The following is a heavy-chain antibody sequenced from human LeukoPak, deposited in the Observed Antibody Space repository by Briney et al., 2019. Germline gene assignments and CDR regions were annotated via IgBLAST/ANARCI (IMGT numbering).Heavy chain of an antibody. V-gene: IGHV3-23*01. CDR3: AKGRIAPDD. D-gene: IGHD2-15*01. CDR1: GFTFSDYG. J-gene: IGHJ4*02. Sequence: GGSLRLACAASGFTFSDYGMSWVRQAPGKGLEWVSGTSGSGGSTYYADSVKGRFSISRDNSRNTLYLQMNSLRAEDTAVYYCAKGRIAPDDWGQGTLVTVSS. CDR2: TSGSGGST.